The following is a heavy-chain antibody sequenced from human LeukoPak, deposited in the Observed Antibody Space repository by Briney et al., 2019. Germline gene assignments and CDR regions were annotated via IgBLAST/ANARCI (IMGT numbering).Heavy chain of an antibody. Sequence: PSETLSLTCAVYGGSFSGYYWSWIRQPPGKGLEWIGEINHSGSTNYNPSLKSRVTISVDTSKNQFSLKLSSVTAADTAVYYCASGRSSWYNDYFDYRGQGTLVTVSS. J-gene: IGHJ4*02. CDR3: ASGRSSWYNDYFDY. CDR1: GGSFSGYY. D-gene: IGHD6-13*01. V-gene: IGHV4-34*01. CDR2: INHSGST.